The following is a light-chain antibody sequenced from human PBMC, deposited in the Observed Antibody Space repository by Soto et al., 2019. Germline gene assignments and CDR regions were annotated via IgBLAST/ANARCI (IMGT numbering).Light chain of an antibody. CDR2: TNN. J-gene: IGLJ2*01. CDR1: TSNIGSNT. V-gene: IGLV1-44*01. CDR3: ATWDDSLHGLL. Sequence: QSVLTQPPSVSGTPGQTVIRSCSGGTSNIGSNTVSWYRQVPGTAPEVLIYTNNQSPSGVSDRFSGSKSGTSASLAIRGLQSDDEADYYCATWDDSLHGLLFGGGTKVTVL.